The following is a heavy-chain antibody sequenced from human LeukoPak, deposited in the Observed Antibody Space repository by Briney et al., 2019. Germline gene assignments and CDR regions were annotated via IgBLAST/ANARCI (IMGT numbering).Heavy chain of an antibody. V-gene: IGHV3-23*01. CDR2: FSGSGGST. D-gene: IGHD5-24*01. J-gene: IGHJ4*02. CDR1: GFTVSSNS. CDR3: ARSGYNRFDY. Sequence: GGSLRLSCTVSGFTVSSNSMSWVRQAPGKGLEWVSAFSGSGGSTYYADSVKGRFTVSRDNSKNTLYLQMNSLRAEDTAVYYCARSGYNRFDYWGQGTLVTVSS.